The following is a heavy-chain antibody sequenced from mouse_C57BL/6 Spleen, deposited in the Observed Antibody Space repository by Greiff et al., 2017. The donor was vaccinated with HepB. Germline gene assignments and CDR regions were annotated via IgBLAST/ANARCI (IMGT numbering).Heavy chain of an antibody. Sequence: EVQLVESGGGLVKPGGSLKLSCAASGFTFSDYGMHWVRQAPEKGLEWVAYISSGSSTIYYADTVKGRFTISRDNAKNTLFLQMTSLRSEDTAMYYCAKADYYGSSYYAMDYWGQGTSVTVSS. J-gene: IGHJ4*01. D-gene: IGHD1-1*01. CDR1: GFTFSDYG. V-gene: IGHV5-17*01. CDR3: AKADYYGSSYYAMDY. CDR2: ISSGSSTI.